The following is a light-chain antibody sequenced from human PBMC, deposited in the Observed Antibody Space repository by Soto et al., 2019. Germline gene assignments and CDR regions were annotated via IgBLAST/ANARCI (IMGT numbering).Light chain of an antibody. V-gene: IGKV1-9*01. Sequence: DIQLTQSPSFLSASVGDRVTITCRASQGISSYLARYQQKPGKAPKLLIYAASTLQSGVPSRFSGSGYGKEFTLTISSLQPEDFATYYSQPLNSYPITFGQWTRLEIK. J-gene: IGKJ5*01. CDR1: QGISSY. CDR2: AAS. CDR3: QPLNSYPIT.